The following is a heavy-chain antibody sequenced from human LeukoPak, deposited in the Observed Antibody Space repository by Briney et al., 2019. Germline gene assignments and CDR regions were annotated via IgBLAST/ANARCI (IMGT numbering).Heavy chain of an antibody. CDR1: GSSISSYY. CDR2: IYYSGST. V-gene: IGHV4-59*08. J-gene: IGHJ4*02. Sequence: SETLSLTCTVSGSSISSYYWSWIRQPPGKGLEWIGYIYYSGSTNYNPSLKSRVTISVDTSKNQFSLKLSSVTAADTAVYYCARSIWFGEFPFGYWGQGTLVTVSS. CDR3: ARSIWFGEFPFGY. D-gene: IGHD3-10*01.